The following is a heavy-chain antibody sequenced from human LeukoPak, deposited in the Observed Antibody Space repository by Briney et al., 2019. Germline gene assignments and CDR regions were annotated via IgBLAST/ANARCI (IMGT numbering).Heavy chain of an antibody. V-gene: IGHV3-72*01. D-gene: IGHD3-9*01. Sequence: PGASLRLSCAASGFTFSDHYMDWVRQAPGKGLAWVGRTKNKANNYNTEYAASVKGRFIISRDDSKNSLFLQMNSLKTEDTAVYYCARVARFDSIDFWGQGTLVTVSS. J-gene: IGHJ4*02. CDR2: TKNKANNYNT. CDR1: GFTFSDHY. CDR3: ARVARFDSIDF.